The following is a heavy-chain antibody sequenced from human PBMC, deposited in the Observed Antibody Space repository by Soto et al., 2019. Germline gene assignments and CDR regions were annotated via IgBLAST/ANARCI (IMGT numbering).Heavy chain of an antibody. V-gene: IGHV1-45*02. CDR2: ITPFNGNT. CDR3: ASSSGRGYSYGLSHDAFDI. D-gene: IGHD5-18*01. CDR1: GYTFTYRY. Sequence: GASVKVSCKASGYTFTYRYLLWVRQAPGQALEWMGWITPFNGNTNYAQKFQDRVTITRDRSMSTAYMELSSLRSEDTAMYYCASSSGRGYSYGLSHDAFDIWGQGTMVTVSS. J-gene: IGHJ3*02.